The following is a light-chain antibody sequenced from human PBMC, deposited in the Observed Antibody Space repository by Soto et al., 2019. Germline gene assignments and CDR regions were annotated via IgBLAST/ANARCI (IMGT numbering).Light chain of an antibody. V-gene: IGLV2-23*01. CDR1: SSDVGSYNL. CDR2: EGS. Sequence: QSVLTQPASVSGSPGQSITISCTGTSSDVGSYNLVSWYQQHPGKAPKLTIYEGSKRPSGVSNRFSGSKSGNTASLTISGLQAEDEADYYCYSYAGSRGVFGTGTK. J-gene: IGLJ1*01. CDR3: YSYAGSRGV.